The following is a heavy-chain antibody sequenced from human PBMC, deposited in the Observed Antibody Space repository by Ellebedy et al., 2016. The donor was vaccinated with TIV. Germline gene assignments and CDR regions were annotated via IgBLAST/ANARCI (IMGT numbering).Heavy chain of an antibody. CDR3: ARDTRFIDQQQNWFDP. CDR1: GFTFSDYY. J-gene: IGHJ5*02. D-gene: IGHD6-13*01. V-gene: IGHV3-11*01. Sequence: GGSLRLSCAASGFTFSDYYMSWIRQAPGKGLEWVSYISSSGGIIYYADSVKGRFTISRDNAKNSLYLQMNSLRAEDTAVYYCARDTRFIDQQQNWFDPWGQGTLVTVSS. CDR2: ISSSGGII.